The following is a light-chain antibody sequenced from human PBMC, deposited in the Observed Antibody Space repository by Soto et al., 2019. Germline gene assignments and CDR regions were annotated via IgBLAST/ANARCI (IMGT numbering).Light chain of an antibody. J-gene: IGLJ1*01. CDR2: DVA. Sequence: QSVLTQPASVSGSPGQSITISCTGSSSDVGGFNFVSWYQQHPGKAPKLMIYDVASRPSGVSNRFSGSKSANTASLTISGLQTEDEADYYCSSYTTSSTRVFGTGTKVTV. CDR3: SSYTTSSTRV. CDR1: SSDVGGFNF. V-gene: IGLV2-14*03.